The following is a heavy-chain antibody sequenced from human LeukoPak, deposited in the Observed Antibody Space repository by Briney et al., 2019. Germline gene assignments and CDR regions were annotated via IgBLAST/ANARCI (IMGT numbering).Heavy chain of an antibody. CDR1: GFTFGDYA. Sequence: PGGSLRLSCTASGFTFGDYAMSWFRQAPGKGLEWVGFIRSKAYGGTTEYAASVKGRFTISRDDSKSIAYLQMNSLKTEDTAVYYCTRDSPGYCSSTSCPLYWGQGTLVTVSS. V-gene: IGHV3-49*03. J-gene: IGHJ4*02. D-gene: IGHD2-2*01. CDR2: IRSKAYGGTT. CDR3: TRDSPGYCSSTSCPLY.